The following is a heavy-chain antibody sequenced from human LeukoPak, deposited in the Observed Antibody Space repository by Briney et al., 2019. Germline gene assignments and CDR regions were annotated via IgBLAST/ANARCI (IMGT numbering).Heavy chain of an antibody. Sequence: SVKVSCKASGGTFSSYAISWVRQAPGQGLEWMGGIIPISGTANYAQKFQGRVTITADESTSTAYMELSSLRSEDTAVYYCARLPLRSIAVGYYGMDVWGQGTTVTVSS. CDR1: GGTFSSYA. J-gene: IGHJ6*02. CDR3: ARLPLRSIAVGYYGMDV. V-gene: IGHV1-69*13. CDR2: IIPISGTA. D-gene: IGHD6-6*01.